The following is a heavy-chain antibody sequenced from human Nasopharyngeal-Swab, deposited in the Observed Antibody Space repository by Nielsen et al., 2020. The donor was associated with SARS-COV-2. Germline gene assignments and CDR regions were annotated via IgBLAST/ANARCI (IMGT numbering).Heavy chain of an antibody. CDR3: TRSGAYSSGWFLGDY. V-gene: IGHV3-73*01. CDR1: EFTFSGFA. J-gene: IGHJ4*02. Sequence: GESLKISCAASEFTFSGFAMHWVRQASGKGLEWVGHIKSKANSYATTYAASVKGRFTISRDDSKNTAFLQMNSLETEDTAVYYCTRSGAYSSGWFLGDYWGQGTRVTVSS. CDR2: IKSKANSYAT. D-gene: IGHD6-19*01.